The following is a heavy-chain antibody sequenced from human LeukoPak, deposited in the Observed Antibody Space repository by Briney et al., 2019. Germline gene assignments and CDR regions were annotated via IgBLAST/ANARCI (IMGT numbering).Heavy chain of an antibody. J-gene: IGHJ4*02. V-gene: IGHV1-2*02. D-gene: IGHD2-2*01. CDR3: AGICSSSGCHLDY. Sequence: ASVNVSCTASGYTFTGYYMHWVRQAPGQGLEWVGGINPNDGGTNSAQKFQGRVTMTRDTSISTVYMELSSLTSDDTAVYFCAGICSSSGCHLDYWGQGTLVTVSS. CDR1: GYTFTGYY. CDR2: INPNDGGT.